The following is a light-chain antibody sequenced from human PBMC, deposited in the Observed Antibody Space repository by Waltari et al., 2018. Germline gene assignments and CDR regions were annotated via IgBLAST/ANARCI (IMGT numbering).Light chain of an antibody. CDR1: SSNVGNNA. J-gene: IGLJ1*01. CDR3: AAWDDSLNGYV. V-gene: IGLV1-36*01. CDR2: YDD. Sequence: SVLTHPPSFSYAPRQRVTISCSGSSSNVGNNALHWYQQLPGKAPKLLIYYDDLLPSGVSDRFSGSKSGTSASLAISGLQSEDEADYYCAAWDDSLNGYVFGTGTKVTVL.